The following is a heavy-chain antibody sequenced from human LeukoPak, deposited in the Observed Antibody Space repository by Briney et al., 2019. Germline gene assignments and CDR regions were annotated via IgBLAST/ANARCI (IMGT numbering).Heavy chain of an antibody. V-gene: IGHV3-9*01. CDR3: AKVRAPLSGNTYYFDY. CDR1: GFTFDDYA. D-gene: IGHD1-26*01. J-gene: IGHJ4*02. CDR2: INWNSGGI. Sequence: GGSLRLSCTASGFTFDDYAMHWVRQAPGKGLEWVSGINWNSGGIAYADSVKGRFTISRDNAKNSLYLQMNSLRPEDTALYYCAKVRAPLSGNTYYFDYWGQGTLVTVSS.